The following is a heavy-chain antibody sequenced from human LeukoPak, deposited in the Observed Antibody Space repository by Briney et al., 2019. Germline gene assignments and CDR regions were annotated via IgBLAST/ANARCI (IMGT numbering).Heavy chain of an antibody. CDR2: INPNSGGT. Sequence: ASVTVSCKASGYTFTGYYMHWVRQAPGQGLEWMGWINPNSGGTNYAQKFQGRVTMTRDTSISTAYMELSRLRSDDTAVYYCARDLDIVVVVAANPGYNWFDPWGQGTLVTVSS. CDR3: ARDLDIVVVVAANPGYNWFDP. V-gene: IGHV1-2*02. D-gene: IGHD2-15*01. CDR1: GYTFTGYY. J-gene: IGHJ5*02.